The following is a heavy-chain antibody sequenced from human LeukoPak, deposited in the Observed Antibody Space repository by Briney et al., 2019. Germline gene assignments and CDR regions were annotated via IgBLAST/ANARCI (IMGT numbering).Heavy chain of an antibody. CDR1: GASISNYY. V-gene: IGHV4-4*09. J-gene: IGHJ4*02. D-gene: IGHD1-26*01. CDR2: IHSSGGS. Sequence: SETLSLTCTASGASISNYYWSWIRQTPEKGLEWMGHIHSSGGSSYYPSLKSQLTLSIDTSRNQLSMKLPSVTAADTAVYFYARLGSYHDFWGQGALVTVSS. CDR3: ARLGSYHDF.